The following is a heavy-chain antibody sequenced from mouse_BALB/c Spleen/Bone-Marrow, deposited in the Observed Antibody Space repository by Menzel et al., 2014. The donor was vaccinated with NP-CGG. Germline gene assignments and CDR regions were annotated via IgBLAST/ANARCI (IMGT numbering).Heavy chain of an antibody. CDR1: GYTFSDYW. Sequence: QVHVKQSGAELMKPGASVMISCKATGYTFSDYWIEWVKQRPGHGLEWIGEILPGGGSTNYNENFKGKATFTADTSSNTAYMQLSSLTSEDSAVYYCAKGGHVMDYWGQGTSVTVSS. J-gene: IGHJ4*01. D-gene: IGHD1-1*02. CDR3: AKGGHVMDY. V-gene: IGHV1-9*01. CDR2: ILPGGGST.